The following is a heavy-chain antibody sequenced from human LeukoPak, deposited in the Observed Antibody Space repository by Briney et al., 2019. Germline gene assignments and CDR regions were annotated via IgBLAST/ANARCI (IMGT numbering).Heavy chain of an antibody. CDR3: AKDDGYSYGYSRGLVDY. D-gene: IGHD5-18*01. CDR1: GFTFDDYG. Sequence: GGSLRLSCAASGFTFDDYGMSWVRQAPGKGLEWVSGINWNGGSTGYADSVKGRFTISRDNAKNSLYLQMNSLRAEDTALYYCAKDDGYSYGYSRGLVDYWGQGTLVTVSS. V-gene: IGHV3-20*04. CDR2: INWNGGST. J-gene: IGHJ4*02.